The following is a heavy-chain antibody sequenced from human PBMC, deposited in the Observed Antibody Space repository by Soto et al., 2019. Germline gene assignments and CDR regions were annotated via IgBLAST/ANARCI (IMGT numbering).Heavy chain of an antibody. D-gene: IGHD3-10*01. CDR1: GFTFSSYS. CDR3: ARVVEWFGDRYYYGMAV. CDR2: ISSSSSTI. J-gene: IGHJ6*02. Sequence: EVQLVESGGGLVQPGGSLRLSCAASGFTFSSYSMNWVRQAPGKGLEWVSFISSSSSTIYYADSVKGRFTIPRDNAKNSLYLQMNSLRAEDTAVYYCARVVEWFGDRYYYGMAVWGQRTTVTVSS. V-gene: IGHV3-48*01.